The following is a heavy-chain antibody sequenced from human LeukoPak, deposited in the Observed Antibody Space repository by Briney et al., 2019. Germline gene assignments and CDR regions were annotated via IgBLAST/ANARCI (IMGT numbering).Heavy chain of an antibody. CDR2: IKQDGSEK. CDR1: GFTFSDYY. J-gene: IGHJ4*02. D-gene: IGHD5-24*01. V-gene: IGHV3-7*01. Sequence: GGSLRLSCAASGFTFSDYYMSWVRQAPGKGLEWVANIKQDGSEKYYVDSVKGRFTISRDNAKNSLYLQMNSLRAEDTAVYYCARAAVEMATIEYFDYWGQGTLVTVSS. CDR3: ARAAVEMATIEYFDY.